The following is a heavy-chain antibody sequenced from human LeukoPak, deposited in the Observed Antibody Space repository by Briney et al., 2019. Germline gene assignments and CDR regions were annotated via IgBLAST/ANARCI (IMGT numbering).Heavy chain of an antibody. Sequence: GGSLRLSCAASGFTFSSYSMNWVRQAPGKGLEWVSSISSSSSYIYYADSVKGRFTISRDNAKNSLYLQMNSLRAEDTAVYYCARQLDDSSGFGYWGQGTLVTLSS. J-gene: IGHJ4*02. D-gene: IGHD3-22*01. CDR2: ISSSSSYI. CDR3: ARQLDDSSGFGY. CDR1: GFTFSSYS. V-gene: IGHV3-21*01.